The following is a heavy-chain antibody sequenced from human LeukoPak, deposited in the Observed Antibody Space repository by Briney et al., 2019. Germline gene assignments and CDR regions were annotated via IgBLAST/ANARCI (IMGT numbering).Heavy chain of an antibody. J-gene: IGHJ4*02. CDR1: GYTFTGYY. CDR2: VNPNSGGT. CDR3: ARGGDLGDYYFDY. Sequence: ASVKVSCKASGYTFTGYYMHWVRQAPGQGLEWMGWVNPNSGGTNYAQKFQGRVTMTRDTSISTAYMELSRLRSDDTAVYYCARGGDLGDYYFDYWGQGTLVTVSS. D-gene: IGHD3-16*01. V-gene: IGHV1-2*02.